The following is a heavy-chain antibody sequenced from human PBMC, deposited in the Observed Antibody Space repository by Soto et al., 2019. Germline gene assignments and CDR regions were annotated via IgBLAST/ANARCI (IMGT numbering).Heavy chain of an antibody. CDR2: ISPYSGNT. CDR3: AMVDNYATPTPQDV. J-gene: IGHJ6*02. V-gene: IGHV1-18*01. CDR1: GYIFVNYG. Sequence: QVQLVQSGDEVRKPGSSVKVSCRASGYIFVNYGIAWVRQAPGQGLEWMGWISPYSGNTHYASKVQGRLTMTTDTXTSTAYVDLGSPPSDDTAVYYCAMVDNYATPTPQDVWGQGTTVTVSS. D-gene: IGHD5-12*01.